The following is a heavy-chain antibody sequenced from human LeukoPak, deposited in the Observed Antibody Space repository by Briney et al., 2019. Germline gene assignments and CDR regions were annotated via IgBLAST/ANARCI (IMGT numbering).Heavy chain of an antibody. CDR1: GFRFEDYG. Sequence: GGSLRLSCAASGFRFEDYGMSWARQAPGKGLEWVSGINWNGGSTNYADSVKGRFTISRDNAKNSLNLQMNSLRVEDTAFYYCTRDLFPTSSSLDFWGQGTLVTVSS. CDR3: TRDLFPTSSSLDF. V-gene: IGHV3-20*04. CDR2: INWNGGST. D-gene: IGHD2-2*01. J-gene: IGHJ4*02.